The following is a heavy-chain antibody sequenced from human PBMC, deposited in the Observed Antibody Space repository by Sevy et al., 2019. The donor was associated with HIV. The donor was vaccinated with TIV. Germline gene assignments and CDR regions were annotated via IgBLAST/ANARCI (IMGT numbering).Heavy chain of an antibody. D-gene: IGHD3-10*01. CDR3: ARRHKVRGVIGWFDP. J-gene: IGHJ5*02. CDR2: IYHSGST. Sequence: SETLSLTCAVSGYSISSGYYWGWIRQPPGKGLEWIGSIYHSGSTYYNPSLKSRVTISVDTSKNQFSLKLSSVTAADTAVYYCARRHKVRGVIGWFDPWGQGTLVTVSS. CDR1: GYSISSGYY. V-gene: IGHV4-38-2*01.